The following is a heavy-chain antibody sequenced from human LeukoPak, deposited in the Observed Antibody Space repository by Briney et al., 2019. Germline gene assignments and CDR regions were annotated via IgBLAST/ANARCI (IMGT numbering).Heavy chain of an antibody. D-gene: IGHD3-16*01. Sequence: SETLSLTCAVYGGSFSGHYGTWIRQPPGRGLQWISEINDRGSAHYNPSLESRVSISVDTSKKQFSLKVNSVTAADTAVYYCSRGVVSGRFGDYYYYMDVWGKGTTVTVSS. V-gene: IGHV4-34*01. CDR1: GGSFSGHY. CDR2: INDRGSA. J-gene: IGHJ6*03. CDR3: SRGVVSGRFGDYYYYMDV.